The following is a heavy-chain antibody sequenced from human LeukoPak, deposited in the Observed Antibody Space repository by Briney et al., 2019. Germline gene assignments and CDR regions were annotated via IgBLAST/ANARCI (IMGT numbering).Heavy chain of an antibody. J-gene: IGHJ6*02. CDR1: GYTFNSYG. CDR3: ARHDPTLPGYYYGMDV. CDR2: ISVYNGNT. V-gene: IGHV1-18*01. Sequence: ASVKVSCKASGYTFNSYGISWVRQAPGQGLEWMGWISVYNGNTNYAQKLQGRVTMTTDTSASTAYMELRSLRSDDTAVYYCARHDPTLPGYYYGMDVWGQGTTVTVSS.